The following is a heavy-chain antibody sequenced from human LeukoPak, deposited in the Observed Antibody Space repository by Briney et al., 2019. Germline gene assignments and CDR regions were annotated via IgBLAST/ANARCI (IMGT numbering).Heavy chain of an antibody. V-gene: IGHV3-48*03. CDR1: GFTFSSYE. J-gene: IGHJ6*04. D-gene: IGHD3-10*02. Sequence: GGSLRLSCAASGFTFSSYEMNWVRQAPGKGLEWVSYISSSGSTVYYADSVKGRFTISRDNAKNSLYLQMNSLRAEDTAVYYCAELGITMIGGVWGKGTTVTISS. CDR2: ISSSGSTV. CDR3: AELGITMIGGV.